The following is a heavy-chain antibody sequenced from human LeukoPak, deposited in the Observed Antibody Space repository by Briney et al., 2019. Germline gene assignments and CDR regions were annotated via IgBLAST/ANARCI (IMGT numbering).Heavy chain of an antibody. CDR2: IYYSGST. D-gene: IGHD5-18*01. J-gene: IGHJ3*01. CDR1: HGSISRYY. CDR3: ARLQNRGFDYGYDDAFDV. Sequence: RPSETLSLTCIVSHGSISRYYWSWIRQPPGKGLERIGHIYYSGSTEYSPSLKSRVTISVDTSENQVSLKVTSVTAADTAVYYCARLQNRGFDYGYDDAFDVWGQGTMVTVSS. V-gene: IGHV4-59*08.